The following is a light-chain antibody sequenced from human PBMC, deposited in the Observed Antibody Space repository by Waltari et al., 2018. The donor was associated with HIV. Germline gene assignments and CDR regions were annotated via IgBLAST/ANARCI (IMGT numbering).Light chain of an antibody. Sequence: VMTQPPATLSVSPGERGTLSCRASQSVSSNLAWYQQKPGQPPRLLIYGASSRAAGVPARFSGSGSGTEFTLTISNLQSEDFAVYYCQQYNIWPWTFGQGTKVEVK. CDR3: QQYNIWPWT. V-gene: IGKV3-15*01. J-gene: IGKJ1*01. CDR2: GAS. CDR1: QSVSSN.